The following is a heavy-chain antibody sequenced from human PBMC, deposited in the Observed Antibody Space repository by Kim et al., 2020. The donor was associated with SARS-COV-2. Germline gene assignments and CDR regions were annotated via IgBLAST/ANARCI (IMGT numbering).Heavy chain of an antibody. J-gene: IGHJ6*02. CDR1: GYTFTSYY. CDR3: ASQDYGDYYYYGMDV. D-gene: IGHD4-17*01. V-gene: IGHV1-46*01. CDR2: INPSGGST. Sequence: ASVKVSCKASGYTFTSYYMHWVRQAPGQGLEWMGIINPSGGSTSYAQKFQGRVTMTRDTSTSTVYMELSSLRSEDTAVYYCASQDYGDYYYYGMDVWGQGTTVTVSS.